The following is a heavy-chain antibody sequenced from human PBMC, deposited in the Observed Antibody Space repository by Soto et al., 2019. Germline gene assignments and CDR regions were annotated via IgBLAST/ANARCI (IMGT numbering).Heavy chain of an antibody. CDR3: ARWWNDEEWVETMDV. CDR2: IYYDGSNE. D-gene: IGHD1-1*01. V-gene: IGHV3-33*01. CDR1: GFSFSSYG. J-gene: IGHJ6*02. Sequence: QVQLVESGGGVVQPGRSLRLSCAASGFSFSSYGMHWVRQAPGKGLEWVAVIYYDGSNEYYSDSVKGRFTISRDNSENTLYLQMNSLRVEDTAVYYCARWWNDEEWVETMDVWGQGTTVTVSS.